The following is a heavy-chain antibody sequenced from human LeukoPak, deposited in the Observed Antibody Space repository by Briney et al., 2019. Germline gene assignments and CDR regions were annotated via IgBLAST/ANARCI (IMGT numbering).Heavy chain of an antibody. CDR1: GGSIIRGYY. D-gene: IGHD5-18*01. J-gene: IGHJ4*02. V-gene: IGHV4-31*03. CDR2: IYYTGTT. CDR3: ARGPPSYDYDC. Sequence: TLSLTCTVGGSIIRGYYWSWVRLLPGKGLEWVGFIYYTGTTSYNPSLMSRITISVDTSKNQFSLELTSVTAADTAVYYCARGPPSYDYDCWGQGTLGTVSS.